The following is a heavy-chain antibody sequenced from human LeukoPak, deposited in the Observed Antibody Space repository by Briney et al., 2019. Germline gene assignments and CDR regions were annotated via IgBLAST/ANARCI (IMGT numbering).Heavy chain of an antibody. CDR3: ARLARAAAGKDYPDY. Sequence: PSETLSLTCTVSGGSISSYYWSWIRQPPGKGLEWIGYIYYSGSTNYNPSLKSRVTISVDTSKNEFSLNLSSVTAADTAVYFCARLARAAAGKDYPDYWGQGTLVTVSS. V-gene: IGHV4-59*08. J-gene: IGHJ4*02. CDR2: IYYSGST. D-gene: IGHD6-13*01. CDR1: GGSISSYY.